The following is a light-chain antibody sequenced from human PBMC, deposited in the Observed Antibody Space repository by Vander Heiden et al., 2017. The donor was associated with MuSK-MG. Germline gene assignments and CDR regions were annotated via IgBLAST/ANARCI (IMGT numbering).Light chain of an antibody. CDR2: AAS. V-gene: IGKV1-39*01. CDR1: QSFSSY. J-gene: IGKJ2*01. Sequence: DIQMTQSPSSLSASVGDRVTITCRASQSFSSYLNWYQQKPGKAPKLLIYAASSLQSGVPSRFSGSGSGTDFTLTISSLQPEDFATYYCQQSDSTPYTFGQGTKLXIK. CDR3: QQSDSTPYT.